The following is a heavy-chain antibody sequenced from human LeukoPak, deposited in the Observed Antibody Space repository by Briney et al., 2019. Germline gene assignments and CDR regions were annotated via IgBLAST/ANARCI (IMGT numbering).Heavy chain of an antibody. CDR2: ISGSGGST. CDR3: AKADPLRYFDWLFAPCY. Sequence: GGSLRLSCAASGFTVSSNYMSWVRQAPGRGLEWVSTISGSGGSTYYADSVKGRFTISRDNSKNTLYLQMNSLRAEDTAVYYCAKADPLRYFDWLFAPCYWGQGTLVTVSS. CDR1: GFTVSSNY. D-gene: IGHD3-9*01. V-gene: IGHV3-23*01. J-gene: IGHJ4*02.